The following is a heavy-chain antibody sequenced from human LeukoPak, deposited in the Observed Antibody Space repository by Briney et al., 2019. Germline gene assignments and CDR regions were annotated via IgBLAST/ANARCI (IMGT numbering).Heavy chain of an antibody. CDR1: GGPFSGYS. J-gene: IGHJ4*02. V-gene: IGHV4-34*01. CDR3: ARAGSVEDYGDYDYYFDY. CDR2: INHGGST. D-gene: IGHD4-17*01. Sequence: ASETLSLTCAVYGGPFSGYSWSWIRQPPGKGLEWIGEINHGGSTNYNPSLKSRVTISIDTSKNQFSLKLSSVTAADTAVYYCARAGSVEDYGDYDYYFDYWGQGTLVTVSS.